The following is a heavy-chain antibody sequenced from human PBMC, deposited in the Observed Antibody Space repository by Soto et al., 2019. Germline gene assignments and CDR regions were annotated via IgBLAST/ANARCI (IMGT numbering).Heavy chain of an antibody. J-gene: IGHJ5*01. Sequence: QVHLVQSGAEVKKPGASVQLSCKTSGYTFTNFDVNWVRQAAGQGLEWLGWMSPNSENKGYAQKFQGRLSMTRDTSITTAYMELSSLTSEDTAVYYCARGFGSSLNTGGYNWFDFWGQGTLVTVSS. CDR3: ARGFGSSLNTGGYNWFDF. V-gene: IGHV1-8*01. D-gene: IGHD6-13*01. CDR1: GYTFTNFD. CDR2: MSPNSENK.